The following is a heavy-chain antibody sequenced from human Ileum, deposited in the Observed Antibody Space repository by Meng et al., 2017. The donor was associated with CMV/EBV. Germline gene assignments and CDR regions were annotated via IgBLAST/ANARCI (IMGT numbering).Heavy chain of an antibody. Sequence: GSLRLSCTVSGDSITRYYVNWIRQPPGKGLEWIGYRYYSETAYYSHSLRGRVIISADTAKNHFSLSLNSVTAADTAVYFCAPTVHPVAYLNYFDPWGQGTLVTVSS. CDR2: RYYSETA. V-gene: IGHV4-59*01. D-gene: IGHD4-11*01. J-gene: IGHJ5*02. CDR1: GDSITRYY. CDR3: APTVHPVAYLNYFDP.